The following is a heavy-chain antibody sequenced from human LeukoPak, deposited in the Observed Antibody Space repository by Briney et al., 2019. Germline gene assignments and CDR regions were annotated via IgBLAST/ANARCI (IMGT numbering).Heavy chain of an antibody. Sequence: PGGSLRLSCAASGFAFSSYAMSWVRQAPGKGLEWVSAISGSGGSTYYADSVKGRFTISRDNSKNTLYLQMNSLRAEDTAVYYCALKRSLIYGGNPREENFDYWGQGTLVTVSS. CDR1: GFAFSSYA. V-gene: IGHV3-23*01. J-gene: IGHJ4*02. CDR2: ISGSGGST. D-gene: IGHD4-23*01. CDR3: ALKRSLIYGGNPREENFDY.